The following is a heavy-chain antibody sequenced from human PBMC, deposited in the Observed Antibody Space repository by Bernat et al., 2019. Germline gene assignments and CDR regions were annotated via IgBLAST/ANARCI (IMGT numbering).Heavy chain of an antibody. J-gene: IGHJ3*02. CDR2: IIVGSGGT. D-gene: IGHD6-19*01. CDR1: GYPFTSYS. Sequence: QVQVVQSVAEVKNPGASVKVSCKTSGYPFTSYSLHWVRQAPGQRLEWMGWIIVGSGGTKYSQNFQGRFSITRDTAATTAYMELNSLTPDDTAVYYCAREYSSGPTGGFNIWGQGTMVTV. V-gene: IGHV1-3*01. CDR3: AREYSSGPTGGFNI.